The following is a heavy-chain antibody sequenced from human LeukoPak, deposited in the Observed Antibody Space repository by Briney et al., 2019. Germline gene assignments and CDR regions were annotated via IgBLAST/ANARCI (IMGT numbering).Heavy chain of an antibody. CDR2: IYHSGST. CDR1: GGSFSGYS. J-gene: IGHJ2*01. D-gene: IGHD6-25*01. V-gene: IGHV4-30-2*01. CDR3: ARDAAKRYFDL. Sequence: SETLSLTCAVYGGSFSGYSWSWIRQPPGKGLEWIGYIYHSGSTYYNPSLKSRVTISVDRSKNQFSLKLSSVTAADTAVYYCARDAAKRYFDLWGRGTLVTVSS.